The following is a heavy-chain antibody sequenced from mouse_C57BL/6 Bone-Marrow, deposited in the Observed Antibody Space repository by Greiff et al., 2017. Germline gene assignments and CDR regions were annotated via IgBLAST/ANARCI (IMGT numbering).Heavy chain of an antibody. D-gene: IGHD1-1*01. V-gene: IGHV2-9*01. CDR1: GFSLTSYG. Sequence: VQLVESGPGLVAPSQSLSITCTVSGFSLTSYGVDWVRQPPGKGLEWLGVIWGGGSTNYNSALMSRLSISTENSKSQVFLKMNSLQTDATAMYYCAKRASSSCYAMEYWGQGTSVTVSS. CDR2: IWGGGST. J-gene: IGHJ4*01. CDR3: AKRASSSCYAMEY.